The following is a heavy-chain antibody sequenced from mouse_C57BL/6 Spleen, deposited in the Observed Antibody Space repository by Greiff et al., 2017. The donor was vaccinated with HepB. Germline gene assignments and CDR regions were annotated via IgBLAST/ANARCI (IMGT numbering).Heavy chain of an antibody. Sequence: QVQLQQSGAELMKPGASVKLSCKATGYTFTGYWIEWVKQRPGHGLEWIGEILPGSGSTNYNEKFKGKATFTADTSSNTAYMQLSSLTTEDSAIYYCARRWEGFYAMDYWGQGTSVTVFS. J-gene: IGHJ4*01. CDR1: GYTFTGYW. CDR2: ILPGSGST. D-gene: IGHD1-1*02. CDR3: ARRWEGFYAMDY. V-gene: IGHV1-9*01.